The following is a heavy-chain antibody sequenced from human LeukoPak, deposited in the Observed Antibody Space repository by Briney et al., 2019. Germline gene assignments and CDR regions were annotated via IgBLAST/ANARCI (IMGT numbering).Heavy chain of an antibody. V-gene: IGHV4-34*01. J-gene: IGHJ2*01. CDR1: GGSFSGYY. D-gene: IGHD4-17*01. CDR3: AREYHGDYPAWYFDL. Sequence: SETLSLTCAVYGGSFSGYYWSWLGQPPGKGVEGMGEINHSGSPTYHPSLKTRVTISVDTSKNQFSLKLSSVTAADTAVYYCAREYHGDYPAWYFDLWGRGTLVTVSS. CDR2: INHSGSP.